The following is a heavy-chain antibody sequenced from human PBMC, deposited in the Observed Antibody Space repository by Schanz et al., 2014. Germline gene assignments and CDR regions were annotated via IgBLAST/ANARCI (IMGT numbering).Heavy chain of an antibody. CDR2: IWFDGSNK. V-gene: IGHV3-33*01. CDR3: ASLYDREYFDY. J-gene: IGHJ4*02. Sequence: EQVLESGGGFVQPGGSLRLSCAASGFTFSRSGMHWVRQAPGKGLEWVAIIWFDGSNKYYADSVKGRFTISRDNSKNTLFLQMNSLRAEDTAVYYCASLYDREYFDYWGQGTLVTVSS. CDR1: GFTFSRSG. D-gene: IGHD2-8*01.